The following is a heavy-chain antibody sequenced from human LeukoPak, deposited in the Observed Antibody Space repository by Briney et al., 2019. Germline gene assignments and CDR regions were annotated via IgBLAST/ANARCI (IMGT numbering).Heavy chain of an antibody. CDR1: GFTFSSYS. CDR2: ISGSSSYI. D-gene: IGHD3-22*01. Sequence: GGSLRLSCAASGFTFSSYSMNWVRQAPGKGLEWVSSISGSSSYIYYADSVKGRFTISRDNAKNSLHLQMSSLRAEDTAVYYCAKDLYYYDSSGYYPLSGYFDYWGQGTLVTVSS. J-gene: IGHJ4*02. V-gene: IGHV3-21*01. CDR3: AKDLYYYDSSGYYPLSGYFDY.